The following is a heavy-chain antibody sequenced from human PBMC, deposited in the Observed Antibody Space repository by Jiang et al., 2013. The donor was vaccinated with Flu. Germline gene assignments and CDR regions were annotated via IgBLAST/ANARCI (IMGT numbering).Heavy chain of an antibody. V-gene: IGHV1-69*04. CDR1: GGTFSSYA. CDR3: ARAPYYYGSGSSYNWFDP. J-gene: IGHJ5*02. CDR2: IIPILGIA. Sequence: GAEVKKPGSSVKVSCKASGGTFSSYAISWVRQAPGQGLEWMGRIIPILGIANYAQKFQGRVTITADKSTSTAYMELSSLRSEDTAVYYCARAPYYYGSGSSYNWFDPWGQGTLVTVSS. D-gene: IGHD3-10*01.